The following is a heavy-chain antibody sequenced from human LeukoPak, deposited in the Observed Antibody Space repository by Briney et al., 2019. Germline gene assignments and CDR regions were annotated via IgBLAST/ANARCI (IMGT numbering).Heavy chain of an antibody. D-gene: IGHD6-6*01. V-gene: IGHV3-23*01. CDR2: ISDSGGNT. CDR3: AKDVSSRPWYFDL. CDR1: GFTFSTYA. J-gene: IGHJ2*01. Sequence: SGGSLRLSCAASGFTFSTYAMSWVRQAPGKGLEWISAISDSGGNTYYADSVKGRFTISRGNSKNTLYLQVNTLRAEDTAAYYCAKDVSSRPWYFDLWGRGTLVTVSS.